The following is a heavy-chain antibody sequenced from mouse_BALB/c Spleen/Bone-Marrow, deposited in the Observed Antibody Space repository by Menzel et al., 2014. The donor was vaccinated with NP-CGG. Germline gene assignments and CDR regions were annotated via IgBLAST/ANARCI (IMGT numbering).Heavy chain of an antibody. CDR3: SRDYGGTAWFAC. Sequence: EVQLVESGAELVKPGASVKLSCTASGFNIKDTHMHWVKQGPEQGLEWIGRIDPANGNTKHDPNFQGKATITADTSSNTAYLQLSSLTSEDTAVYYCSRDYGGTAWFACWGHGTLVTVSA. D-gene: IGHD1-1*01. CDR2: IDPANGNT. V-gene: IGHV14-3*02. J-gene: IGHJ3*01. CDR1: GFNIKDTH.